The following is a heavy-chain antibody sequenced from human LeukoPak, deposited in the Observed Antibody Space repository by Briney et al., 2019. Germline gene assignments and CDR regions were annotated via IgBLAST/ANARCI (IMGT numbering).Heavy chain of an antibody. D-gene: IGHD3-9*01. CDR3: ARWDDLFLIDF. CDR2: ISTSSSSK. Sequence: GGSLRLSCAVSGFTFSSYRMSWVRQAPGKGLEWVSSISTSSSSKYYADSEKGRFTISRDNAKNSLDLQMNSLRAEDTAVYYCARWDDLFLIDFWGQGTLVTVSS. CDR1: GFTFSSYR. J-gene: IGHJ4*02. V-gene: IGHV3-21*01.